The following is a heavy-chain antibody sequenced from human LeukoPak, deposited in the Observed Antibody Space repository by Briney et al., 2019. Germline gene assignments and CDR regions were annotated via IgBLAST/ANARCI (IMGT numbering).Heavy chain of an antibody. J-gene: IGHJ4*02. V-gene: IGHV1-69*13. CDR1: GGTLSSYA. CDR3: ASYADYYFDY. Sequence: GASVKVSCKASGGTLSSYAISWVRQAPGQGLEWMGGIIPIFGTANYAQKFQGRVTITADESTSTAYMELSSLRSEDTAVYYCASYADYYFDYWGQGTLVTVSS. D-gene: IGHD3-16*01. CDR2: IIPIFGTA.